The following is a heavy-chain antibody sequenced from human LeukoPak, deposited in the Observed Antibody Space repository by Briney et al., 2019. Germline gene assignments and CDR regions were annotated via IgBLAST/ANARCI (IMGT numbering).Heavy chain of an antibody. CDR3: ARSSRIAATKPFTPGTAFDI. Sequence: GGSLRLSCAASGFTFSSYAMSWVRQAPGKGLEWVSAISGSGGSTYYADSVKGRFTTSRDNSKNTLYLQMNSLRAEDTAVYYCARSSRIAATKPFTPGTAFDIWGQGTLVTVSS. V-gene: IGHV3-23*01. J-gene: IGHJ3*02. CDR1: GFTFSSYA. CDR2: ISGSGGST. D-gene: IGHD6-6*01.